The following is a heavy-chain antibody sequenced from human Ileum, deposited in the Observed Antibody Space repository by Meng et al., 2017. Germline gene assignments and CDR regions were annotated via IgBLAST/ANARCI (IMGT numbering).Heavy chain of an antibody. CDR1: CVPSESHSC. V-gene: IGHV4-4*02. CDR3: ARADYVRYFDL. J-gene: IGHJ2*01. D-gene: IGHD3-10*02. Sequence: VTPEESGAGLLSPSGHLSLACGAPCVPSESHSCWTWTSRPPGQCLEWVGEVYHSGSTHYNPSLLSRVSISMVNAKNRFSLSLSSVTAADTAIYYCARADYVRYFDLWGRGTLVTVSS. CDR2: VYHSGST.